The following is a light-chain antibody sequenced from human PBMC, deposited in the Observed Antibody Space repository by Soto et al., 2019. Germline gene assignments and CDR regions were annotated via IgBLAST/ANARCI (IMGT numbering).Light chain of an antibody. CDR3: QQYGSSPFT. CDR1: QSVSSSY. CDR2: GAS. J-gene: IGKJ3*01. Sequence: EIVLTQSPGTLSLSPGERATLSCRASQSVSSSYLAWYQQKPGQAPRLLIYGASSRLRGVPDRFSGSGSGTDFTLTISRLEPEDFAVYYCQQYGSSPFTFGPGTKVDIK. V-gene: IGKV3-20*01.